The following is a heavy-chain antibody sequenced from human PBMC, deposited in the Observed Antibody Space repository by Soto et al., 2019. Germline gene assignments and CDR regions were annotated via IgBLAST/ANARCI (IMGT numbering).Heavy chain of an antibody. Sequence: GESLKISCKGSGYSFTSYWISWVRQMPGKGLEWMGRIDPSDSYTNYSPSFQGHVTISADKSISTAYLQWSSLKASDTAMYYCARHDRTDLMLEIVVVVAATNAFDSWGQGTMVTVSS. V-gene: IGHV5-10-1*01. CDR3: ARHDRTDLMLEIVVVVAATNAFDS. J-gene: IGHJ3*02. CDR1: GYSFTSYW. D-gene: IGHD2-15*01. CDR2: IDPSDSYT.